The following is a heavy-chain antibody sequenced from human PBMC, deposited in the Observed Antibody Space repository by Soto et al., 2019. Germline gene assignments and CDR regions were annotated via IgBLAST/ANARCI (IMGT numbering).Heavy chain of an antibody. CDR3: AKDFPADAYQPPYFDY. CDR1: GGTFSSYA. V-gene: IGHV1-69*12. Sequence: QVQLVQSGAEVKKPGSSVKVSCKASGGTFSSYAISWVRQAPGQGLEWMGGIIPIFGTANYAQKFQGRVTITANESTRTAYMELRSLRAEDTAVYYCAKDFPADAYQPPYFDYWGQGTLVTVSS. J-gene: IGHJ4*02. D-gene: IGHD2-2*01. CDR2: IIPIFGTA.